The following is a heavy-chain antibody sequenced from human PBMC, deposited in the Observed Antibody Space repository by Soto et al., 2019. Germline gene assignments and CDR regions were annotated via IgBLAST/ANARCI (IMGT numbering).Heavy chain of an antibody. CDR1: GFTFSSYA. J-gene: IGHJ4*02. CDR3: AKDRHMENPATAYYFDY. V-gene: IGHV3-23*01. D-gene: IGHD2-21*01. Sequence: PGGSLRLSCAACGFTFSSYAMSWVRQAPGKGLEWVSAISGSGGSTYYADSVKGRFTISRDNSKNTLYLQMNSLRAEDTAVYYCAKDRHMENPATAYYFDYWGQGTLVTVSS. CDR2: ISGSGGST.